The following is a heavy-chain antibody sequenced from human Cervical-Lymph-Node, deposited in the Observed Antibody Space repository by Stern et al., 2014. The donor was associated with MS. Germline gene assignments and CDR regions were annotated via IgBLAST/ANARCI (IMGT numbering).Heavy chain of an antibody. J-gene: IGHJ5*02. D-gene: IGHD6-13*01. V-gene: IGHV1-69*01. CDR2: VFPVFGAP. Sequence: VQLVESGAAVTKPGSSVKVSCKASGGTFSTLPSSWVRQAPGQGLEWLGGVFPVFGAPTYAQEFRGRVTITADVSTSTVYMELSSLRSDDTAVYYCALSSETSDRWYSLGYDLWGQGTLVTVSS. CDR1: GGTFSTLP. CDR3: ALSSETSDRWYSLGYDL.